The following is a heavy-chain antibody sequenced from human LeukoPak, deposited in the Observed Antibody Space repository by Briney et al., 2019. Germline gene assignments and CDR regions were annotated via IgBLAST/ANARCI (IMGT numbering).Heavy chain of an antibody. D-gene: IGHD4-17*01. CDR2: ISYSGST. Sequence: SETLSLTCTVSGGSISPYYWSWLRQPPGKGLEWIGYISYSGSTKNNPSLKSRVTISVDTSKNQFSLKLTSVTAADTAVYYCAGGSNDYGFFPFDYWGQGSLVTVSS. V-gene: IGHV4-59*01. CDR3: AGGSNDYGFFPFDY. J-gene: IGHJ4*02. CDR1: GGSISPYY.